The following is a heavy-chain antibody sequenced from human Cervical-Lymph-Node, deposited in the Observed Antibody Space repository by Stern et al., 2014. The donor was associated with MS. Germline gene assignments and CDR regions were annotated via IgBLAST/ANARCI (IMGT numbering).Heavy chain of an antibody. Sequence: VQLVESGAEVKKPGSSVKVSCKASGGTFSSYGVSWVRQAPGQGLEWLGGIIPFFGTAGSAPKFQGRLTISADTSTRTAYMDQPRLTSGDAPFYFWARGGGGGGVAPESPPLPPPVGYYNYYAMDVWGQGTTVIVSS. CDR2: IIPFFGTA. J-gene: IGHJ6*02. CDR3: ARGGGGGGVAPESPPLPPPVGYYNYYAMDV. CDR1: GGTFSSYG. D-gene: IGHD1-26*01. V-gene: IGHV1-69*06.